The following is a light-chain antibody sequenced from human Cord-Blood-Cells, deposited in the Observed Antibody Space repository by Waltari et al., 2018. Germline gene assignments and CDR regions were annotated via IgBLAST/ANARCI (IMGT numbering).Light chain of an antibody. V-gene: IGKV3-11*01. J-gene: IGKJ3*01. CDR2: DAS. CDR3: QQRSNWLVT. Sequence: EIVFTQSPATLSLSPGERATLSCRTSQSVSSYLAWYQQKPVQAPRLLIYDASNRATGIPARLSGSGSGTDFTLTISSLEPEDFAVYYCQQRSNWLVTFGPGTKVDIK. CDR1: QSVSSY.